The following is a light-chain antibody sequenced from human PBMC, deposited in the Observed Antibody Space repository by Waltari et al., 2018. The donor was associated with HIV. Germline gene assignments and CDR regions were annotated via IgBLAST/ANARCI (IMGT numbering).Light chain of an antibody. J-gene: IGKJ2*01. CDR2: GAS. CDR3: QQYGSSPYT. CDR1: QSVSSSY. V-gene: IGKV3-20*01. Sequence: EIVLTQSPGNLSLSPGERATLSCRASQSVSSSYLAWYQQKPGQAPRLLIYGASSRATGIPDMFSGSGSGTDFTLTISRLEPEDSAVYYCQQYGSSPYTFGQGTKLEIK.